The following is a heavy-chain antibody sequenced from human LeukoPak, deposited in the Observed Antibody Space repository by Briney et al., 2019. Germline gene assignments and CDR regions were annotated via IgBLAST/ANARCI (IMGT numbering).Heavy chain of an antibody. Sequence: ASVTVSCKASGYTFINFGISWLRQAPGQGLDWMGCINANSDDTNYLQKVQGRGNMTTDTSTKTVYMELRSLRSDNTAVYYCARDSPTAGSGYQSRKINFPHYFDYWGQGTLVTVSS. J-gene: IGHJ4*02. CDR3: ARDSPTAGSGYQSRKINFPHYFDY. V-gene: IGHV1-18*01. CDR1: GYTFINFG. D-gene: IGHD3-22*01. CDR2: INANSDDT.